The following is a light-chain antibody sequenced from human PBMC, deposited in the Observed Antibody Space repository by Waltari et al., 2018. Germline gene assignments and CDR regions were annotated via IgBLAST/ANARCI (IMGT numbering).Light chain of an antibody. CDR3: CSYASSYTHVV. Sequence: QSALTQPRSVSGSPGQSVTISCTGTSSDVGGYDSVSWYQNHPGKAPKLMICDVTKRPSGVPDRFSGSKSGDTASPTISGLQAEDGADYYCCSYASSYTHVVFGGGTKLTVL. V-gene: IGLV2-11*01. CDR1: SSDVGGYDS. CDR2: DVT. J-gene: IGLJ2*01.